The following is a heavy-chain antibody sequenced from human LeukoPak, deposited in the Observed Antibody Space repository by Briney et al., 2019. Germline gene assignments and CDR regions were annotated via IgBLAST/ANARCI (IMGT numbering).Heavy chain of an antibody. D-gene: IGHD4-17*01. V-gene: IGHV3-23*01. J-gene: IGHJ4*02. CDR2: ISGSGGTT. CDR1: GFTFRSYA. CDR3: ATPIMTTVTTLGLYFDY. Sequence: GGSLRLSCAASGFTFRSYAMSWVRQAPGKGLEWVSAISGSGGTTYYADSVKGRFTLSRDRSKNTLYLQMNSLRAEDTAGDYCATPIMTTVTTLGLYFDYWGQGALVTVSS.